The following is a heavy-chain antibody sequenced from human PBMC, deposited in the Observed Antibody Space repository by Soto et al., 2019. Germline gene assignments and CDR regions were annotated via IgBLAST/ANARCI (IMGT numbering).Heavy chain of an antibody. J-gene: IGHJ4*02. CDR3: ARVTMVRGVDAYYFDY. D-gene: IGHD3-10*01. V-gene: IGHV4-30-2*01. Sequence: SETLSLTCAVSGGSISSGGYSWSWIRQPPGKGLEWIGYIYHSGSTYYNPSLKSRVTISVDRSKNQFSLKLSSVTAADTAVYYCARVTMVRGVDAYYFDYWGQGTLVTVSS. CDR1: GGSISSGGYS. CDR2: IYHSGST.